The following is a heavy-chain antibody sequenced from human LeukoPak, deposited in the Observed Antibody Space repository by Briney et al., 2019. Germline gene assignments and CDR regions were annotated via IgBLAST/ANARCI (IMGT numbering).Heavy chain of an antibody. CDR2: ISYDGSNK. Sequence: GGSLRLSCAASGFTVSSNYMSWVRQAPGKGLEGVAVISYDGSNKYYADSVEGRFTVSRDNSKNTLYLQMNSLRAEDTAVYYCARPLNYYDSSGYYYPLAYWGQGTLVTVSS. J-gene: IGHJ4*02. D-gene: IGHD3-22*01. CDR3: ARPLNYYDSSGYYYPLAY. CDR1: GFTVSSNY. V-gene: IGHV3-30*03.